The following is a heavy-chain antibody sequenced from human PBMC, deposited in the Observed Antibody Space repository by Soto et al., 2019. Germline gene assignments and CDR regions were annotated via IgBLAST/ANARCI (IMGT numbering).Heavy chain of an antibody. V-gene: IGHV4-4*07. J-gene: IGHJ5*02. CDR3: VRDGTKTLRDWFDP. D-gene: IGHD1-1*01. CDR1: GASISGFY. Sequence: SETLSLTCTVSGASISGFYWSWIRKSAGKGLEWIGRIYATGTTDYNPSLKGRVMMSVDTSKKQFSLKLRSVTAADTAVYYCVRDGTKTLRDWFDPWGQGISVTVSS. CDR2: IYATGTT.